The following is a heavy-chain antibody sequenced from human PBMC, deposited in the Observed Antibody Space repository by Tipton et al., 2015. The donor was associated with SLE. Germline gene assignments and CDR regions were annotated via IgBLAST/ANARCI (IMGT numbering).Heavy chain of an antibody. J-gene: IGHJ4*02. D-gene: IGHD5-12*01. Sequence: TLSLTCTVSGGSISSGVYFWSWIRQHPGRGLEWIGCISDSGDTYYNPSLKSRLTMSVDTSENRFSLKLSSVTAADTAVYFCARALRDLVATIYSFDHWGRGALVTVSS. CDR2: ISDSGDT. V-gene: IGHV4-31*03. CDR1: GGSISSGVYF. CDR3: ARALRDLVATIYSFDH.